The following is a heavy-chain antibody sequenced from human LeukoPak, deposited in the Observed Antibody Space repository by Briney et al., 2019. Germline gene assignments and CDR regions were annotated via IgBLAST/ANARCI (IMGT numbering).Heavy chain of an antibody. CDR3: ASELLWFGELFSDY. D-gene: IGHD3-10*01. CDR1: GFTFSSYA. V-gene: IGHV3-30-3*01. Sequence: GGSLRLSCAASGFTFSSYAMHWVRQAPGKGLEWVAVISYDGSNKYYADSVKGRFTISRDNSKNTLYLQMNSLRAKDTAVYYCASELLWFGELFSDYWGQGTLVTVSS. CDR2: ISYDGSNK. J-gene: IGHJ4*02.